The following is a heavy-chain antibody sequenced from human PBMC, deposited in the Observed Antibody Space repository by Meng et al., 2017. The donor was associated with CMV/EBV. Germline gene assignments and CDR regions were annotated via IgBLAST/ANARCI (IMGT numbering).Heavy chain of an antibody. J-gene: IGHJ4*02. D-gene: IGHD2-2*01. CDR1: GFSFSSHW. CDR3: AKDAHIVVVPAALYY. Sequence: GGSLRLSCVGSGFSFSSHWLAWVRQAPGKGLEWVSAISGSGGSTYYADSVKGRFTISRDNSKNTLYLQMNSLRAEDTAVYYCAKDAHIVVVPAALYYWGQGPLVTVSS. V-gene: IGHV3-23*01. CDR2: ISGSGGST.